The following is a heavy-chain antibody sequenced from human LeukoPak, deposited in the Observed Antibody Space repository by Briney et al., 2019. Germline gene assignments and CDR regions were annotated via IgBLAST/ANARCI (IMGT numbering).Heavy chain of an antibody. D-gene: IGHD1-26*01. CDR3: ARGSSAGASLRHDY. J-gene: IGHJ4*02. CDR2: IKQDGSEE. V-gene: IGHV3-7*01. Sequence: GGSLRLSCAASGFTFSSYWMSWVRQAPGKGLKGVANIKQDGSEENFVDSVKGRFTISRDNAKKSLYLQMNSLRAEDTAVYYCARGSSAGASLRHDYWGQGTLVTVSS. CDR1: GFTFSSYW.